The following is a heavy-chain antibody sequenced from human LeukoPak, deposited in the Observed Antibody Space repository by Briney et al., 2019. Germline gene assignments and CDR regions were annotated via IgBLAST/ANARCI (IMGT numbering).Heavy chain of an antibody. Sequence: SETLSLTCAVYGGSFSGYYWTWIRQPAGKGLEWIGRIYTSGSTNYNPSLKSRVTMSVDTSKNQFSLKLSSVTAADTAVYYCARDSVVAGTTFDYWGQGTLVTVSS. CDR1: GGSFSGYY. D-gene: IGHD6-19*01. CDR2: IYTSGST. J-gene: IGHJ4*02. CDR3: ARDSVVAGTTFDY. V-gene: IGHV4-4*07.